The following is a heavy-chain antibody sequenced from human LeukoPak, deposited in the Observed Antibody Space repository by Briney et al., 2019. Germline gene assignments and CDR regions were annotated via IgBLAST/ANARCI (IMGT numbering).Heavy chain of an antibody. CDR3: VRGAGGSV. CDR1: GFTFSSYE. J-gene: IGHJ4*02. Sequence: PGGSLRLSCAASGFTFSSYEMNWVRQAPGKGLDWVSYISSSASTIYYADSVKGRFTISRDNAKNSLYLQMNSLRAEDTALYYCVRGAGGSVWAQGTLVNVSS. D-gene: IGHD6-19*01. V-gene: IGHV3-48*03. CDR2: ISSSASTI.